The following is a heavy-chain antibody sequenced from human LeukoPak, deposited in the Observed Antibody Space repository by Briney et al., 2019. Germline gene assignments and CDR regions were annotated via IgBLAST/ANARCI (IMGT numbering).Heavy chain of an antibody. CDR2: ISGRGTST. V-gene: IGHV3-23*01. CDR3: AKGRAWDYDSGSGRLYYFDS. J-gene: IGHJ4*02. D-gene: IGHD3-22*01. Sequence: PGGSLRLSCAASGFTFSAYGMNWVRQAPGKGRQWISSISGRGTSTYYHASVTARFSISRENSNDTLYMQMNSLRAEDTAIYSCAKGRAWDYDSGSGRLYYFDSWGQGTLVTVSS. CDR1: GFTFSAYG.